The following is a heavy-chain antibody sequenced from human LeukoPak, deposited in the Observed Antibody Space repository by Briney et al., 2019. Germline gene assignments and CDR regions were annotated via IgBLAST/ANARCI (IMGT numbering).Heavy chain of an antibody. J-gene: IGHJ4*02. CDR3: AMEGLYYFDY. CDR2: ISTDGSFT. V-gene: IGHV3-74*01. CDR1: GFTFSNYL. Sequence: GGSLRLSCAASGFTFSNYLMHWVRQTPGKGLVWISRISTDGSFTNYADSVKGRFSISRDNAKNTLYLQMNSLRAEDTAVYYCAMEGLYYFDYWGQGTLVTVSS. D-gene: IGHD3/OR15-3a*01.